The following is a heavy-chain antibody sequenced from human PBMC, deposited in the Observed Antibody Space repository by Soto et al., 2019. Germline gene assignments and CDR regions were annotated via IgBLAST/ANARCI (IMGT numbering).Heavy chain of an antibody. Sequence: SETLSLTCTISNGSIGSYYWTWIRQPPGKGLEWIGHIYYSGSTNYNPSLKNRLTLSLDTSKNQFSLKLTSVTAADTAVYYCARVGRLITAAGLLDAWGQGTLVTAPQ. V-gene: IGHV4-59*01. CDR3: ARVGRLITAAGLLDA. D-gene: IGHD6-13*01. J-gene: IGHJ5*02. CDR1: NGSIGSYY. CDR2: IYYSGST.